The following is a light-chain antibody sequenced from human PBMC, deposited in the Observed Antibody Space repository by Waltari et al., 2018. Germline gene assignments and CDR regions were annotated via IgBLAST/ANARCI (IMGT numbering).Light chain of an antibody. CDR1: QSVSTN. Sequence: EIVMTQSPATLSVSPGERATLSCRASQSVSTNLAWFQQRSGQAPRLLLYGASTRATGIPAKFSCSGSGTEFTLTISSLQSEDFVLYYCQQYESWPLTFGGGTKVEI. J-gene: IGKJ4*01. CDR3: QQYESWPLT. CDR2: GAS. V-gene: IGKV3-15*01.